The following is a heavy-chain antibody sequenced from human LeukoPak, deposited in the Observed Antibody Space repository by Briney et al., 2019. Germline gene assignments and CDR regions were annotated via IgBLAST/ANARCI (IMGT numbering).Heavy chain of an antibody. J-gene: IGHJ4*02. V-gene: IGHV3-23*01. CDR2: ISGSGGST. CDR3: ATDIVVVVAATPIDY. D-gene: IGHD2-15*01. CDR1: GFAFSSYA. Sequence: GGSLRLSCAASGFAFSSYAMSWVRQAPGKGLEWVSAISGSGGSTYYADSVKGRFTISRDNSKNTLYLQMNSLRAEDAAVYYCATDIVVVVAATPIDYWGQGTLVTVSS.